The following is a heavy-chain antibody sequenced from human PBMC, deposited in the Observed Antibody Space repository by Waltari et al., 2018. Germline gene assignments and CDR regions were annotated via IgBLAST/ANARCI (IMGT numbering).Heavy chain of an antibody. Sequence: QVQLQESGPGLVKPSETLSLTCTVSGGSISSYYWSWTRQPPGKGLGWSGYIYYSGGTNYNPSLKRRVTISVDTSKNQFSLKLSSVTAAETAVYYCARAPYYFDYWGQGTLVTVSS. J-gene: IGHJ4*02. CDR3: ARAPYYFDY. CDR1: GGSISSYY. CDR2: IYYSGGT. V-gene: IGHV4-59*01.